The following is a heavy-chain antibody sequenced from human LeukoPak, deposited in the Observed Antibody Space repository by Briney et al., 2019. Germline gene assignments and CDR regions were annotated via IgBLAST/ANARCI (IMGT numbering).Heavy chain of an antibody. V-gene: IGHV4-34*01. D-gene: IGHD3-22*01. CDR2: INHSGST. J-gene: IGHJ5*02. CDR3: ARQAIYYYDSSGYYYNWFDP. CDR1: GGSFSGYY. Sequence: ASETLSLTCAVYGGSFSGYYWSWIRQPPGKGLEWIGEINHSGSTNYNPSLKSRVTISVDTSKNQFSLKLSSVTAADTAVYYCARQAIYYYDSSGYYYNWFDPWGQGTLVTVSS.